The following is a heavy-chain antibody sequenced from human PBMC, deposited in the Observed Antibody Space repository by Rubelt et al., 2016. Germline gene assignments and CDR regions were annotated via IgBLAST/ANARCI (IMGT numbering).Heavy chain of an antibody. CDR3: AKVPIRTVTSTFDY. V-gene: IGHV3-23*01. J-gene: IGHJ4*02. CDR1: GFTFSSYA. Sequence: EVQLLESGGGLVQPGGSLRLSCAASGFTFSSYAMSWVRQAPGKGLEWVSAISGSGGSTYYADSVKGRFTISRDTSKTTLYLQMNSLRAEDTAVYYCAKVPIRTVTSTFDYWGQGTLVTVSS. CDR2: ISGSGGST. D-gene: IGHD4-17*01.